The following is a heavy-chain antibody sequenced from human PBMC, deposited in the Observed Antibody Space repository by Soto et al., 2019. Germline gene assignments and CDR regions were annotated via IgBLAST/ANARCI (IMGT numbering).Heavy chain of an antibody. CDR2: IYYSGST. CDR3: ARGFPTVVTVDS. D-gene: IGHD4-17*01. J-gene: IGHJ4*02. Sequence: QLQLQESGPGLVKPSETLSLTCTVSGGSISSSSYYWGWIRQPPGKGLEWIGSIYYSGSTYYNPSLKRRVTISVDTSKNQFSLKLSSVTAAETAVYYCARGFPTVVTVDSWVEGPLVTVSS. CDR1: GGSISSSSYY. V-gene: IGHV4-39*01.